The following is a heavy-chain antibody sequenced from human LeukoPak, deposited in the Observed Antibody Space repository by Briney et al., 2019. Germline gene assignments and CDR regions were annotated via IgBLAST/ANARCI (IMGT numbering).Heavy chain of an antibody. J-gene: IGHJ4*02. D-gene: IGHD5-18*01. V-gene: IGHV3-21*01. CDR2: ISSSSSYI. Sequence: GGSLRLSCAASGFTFSSYSMSWVRQAPGKGLEWVSSISSSSSYIYYADSVKGRFTISRDNAKNSLYLQMNSLRAEDTAVYYCARDKTAMVIFDYWGQGTLVTVSS. CDR3: ARDKTAMVIFDY. CDR1: GFTFSSYS.